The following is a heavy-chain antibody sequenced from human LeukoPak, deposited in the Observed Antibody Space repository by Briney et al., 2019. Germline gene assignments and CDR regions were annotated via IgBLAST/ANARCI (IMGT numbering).Heavy chain of an antibody. Sequence: PSETLSLTCTVSGGSISSSSYYWGWIRQPPGKGLEWIGSIYYSGSTYYNPSLKSRVTISVDTSKNQFSLKLSSVTAADTAVYYCARVEYSSGYYRYYFDYWGQGTLVTVSS. CDR2: IYYSGST. CDR3: ARVEYSSGYYRYYFDY. D-gene: IGHD6-19*01. V-gene: IGHV4-39*07. CDR1: GGSISSSSYY. J-gene: IGHJ4*02.